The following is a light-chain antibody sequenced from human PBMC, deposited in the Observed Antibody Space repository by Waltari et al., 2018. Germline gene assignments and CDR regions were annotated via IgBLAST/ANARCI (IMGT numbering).Light chain of an antibody. J-gene: IGLJ2*01. CDR2: QDT. Sequence: YELTQSPSVSVSPGQTATITCSGDTLGDKYVCWYQQKPGQSPVMVIYQDTKRPSGIPDRFSGSNSGNTATLTISGTQALDEADYYCQSWDSTTVVFGGGTKLTVL. CDR1: TLGDKY. V-gene: IGLV3-1*01. CDR3: QSWDSTTVV.